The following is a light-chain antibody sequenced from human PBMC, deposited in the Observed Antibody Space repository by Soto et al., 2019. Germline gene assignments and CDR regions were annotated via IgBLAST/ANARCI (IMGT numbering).Light chain of an antibody. Sequence: IQMTQSPSSLSASVLDIFTITFRASQSISSYLNWYQQKLGKAPKLLIYAASSLQSGVPSRFSGSGSGTDFTLTISSLQPEDFATYYCLQHNSYPPTFGQGTRLEIK. CDR3: LQHNSYPPT. J-gene: IGKJ5*01. CDR2: AAS. V-gene: IGKV1-39*01. CDR1: QSISSY.